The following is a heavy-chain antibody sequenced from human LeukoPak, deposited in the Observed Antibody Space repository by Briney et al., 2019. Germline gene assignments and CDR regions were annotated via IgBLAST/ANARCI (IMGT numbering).Heavy chain of an antibody. CDR2: IFHSGST. CDR1: GGSIGASINSPNW. V-gene: IGHV4-4*02. CDR3: ARAPRAYCSTTGSCFQDY. Sequence: TSETLSLTCAVSGGSIGASINSPNWWSWVRQPPGKGLEWIGEIFHSGSTNYNPSLKSRVTMSVDKSKNQFSLNLTSVTAADTAVYFCARAPRAYCSTTGSCFQDYWGQGTLVTVSS. D-gene: IGHD2-2*01. J-gene: IGHJ4*02.